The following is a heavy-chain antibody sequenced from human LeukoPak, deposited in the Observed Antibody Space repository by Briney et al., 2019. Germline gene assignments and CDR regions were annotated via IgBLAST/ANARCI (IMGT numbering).Heavy chain of an antibody. CDR3: ARQGGGSGSYYSPLDY. D-gene: IGHD3-10*01. V-gene: IGHV5-51*01. CDR1: GYSFTNYW. CDR2: IYPGDSDT. Sequence: GESLKISCKGSGYSFTNYWIGRVRQMPGKGLEWMGIIYPGDSDTRYSPSFQGQVTISADKSISTAYLQWSSLKASDTAMYYCARQGGGSGSYYSPLDYWGQGTLVTVSS. J-gene: IGHJ4*02.